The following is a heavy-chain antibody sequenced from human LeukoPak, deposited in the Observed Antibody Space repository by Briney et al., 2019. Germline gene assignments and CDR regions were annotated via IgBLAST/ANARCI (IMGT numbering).Heavy chain of an antibody. Sequence: PGGSLRLSCAASGFTFSDYYMSWIRQAPGKGLEWVSYISSSGSTIYYADSVKGRFTISRDNSKNTLYLQMNSLRAEGTAVYYCAKDAYYYGSGSYFSYWGQGTLVTVSS. D-gene: IGHD3-10*01. CDR2: ISSSGSTI. V-gene: IGHV3-11*04. CDR3: AKDAYYYGSGSYFSY. CDR1: GFTFSDYY. J-gene: IGHJ4*02.